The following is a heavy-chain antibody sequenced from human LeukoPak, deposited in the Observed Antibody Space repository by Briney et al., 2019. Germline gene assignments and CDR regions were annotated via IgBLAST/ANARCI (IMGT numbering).Heavy chain of an antibody. J-gene: IGHJ6*03. V-gene: IGHV1-69*06. CDR1: GGTFSSYA. D-gene: IGHD2-2*01. CDR3: ARVGLPGRYYYYYMDV. CDR2: IIPIFGTA. Sequence: SVKVSCKASGGTFSSYAISWVRQAPGQGLEWMGGIIPIFGTANYAQKFQGRVTITADKSTSTAYMELSSLRSEDTAVYYCARVGLPGRYYYYYMDVWGKGTTVTVSS.